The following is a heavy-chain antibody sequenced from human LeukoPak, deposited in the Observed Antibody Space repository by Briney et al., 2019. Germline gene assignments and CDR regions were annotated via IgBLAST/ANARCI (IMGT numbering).Heavy chain of an antibody. Sequence: SETLSLTCTVSGGSISSSSYYWSWIRQPPGKGLEWIGYIYYSGSTNYNPSLKSRVTISVDTSKNLFSLKLSSVTAADTAVYYCARDYGGKGWFDPWGQGTLVTVSS. CDR3: ARDYGGKGWFDP. V-gene: IGHV4-61*01. D-gene: IGHD4-23*01. J-gene: IGHJ5*02. CDR1: GGSISSSSYY. CDR2: IYYSGST.